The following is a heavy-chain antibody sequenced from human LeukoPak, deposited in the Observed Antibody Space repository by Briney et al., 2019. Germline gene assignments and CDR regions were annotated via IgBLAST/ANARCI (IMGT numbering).Heavy chain of an antibody. CDR2: IDPSDSYT. J-gene: IGHJ4*02. CDR3: ARLPRGGMVGGCDY. D-gene: IGHD1-26*01. Sequence: GESLKISCEGSGYTFTNYWINWVRQMPGKGLEWMGRIDPSDSYTNYSPSFQGLVTISVDKSINTAYLQWSSLKASDSAMYYCARLPRGGMVGGCDYWGQGTLVTVSS. V-gene: IGHV5-10-1*01. CDR1: GYTFTNYW.